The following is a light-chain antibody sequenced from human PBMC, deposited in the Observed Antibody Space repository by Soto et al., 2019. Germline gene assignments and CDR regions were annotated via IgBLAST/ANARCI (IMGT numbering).Light chain of an antibody. J-gene: IGLJ2*01. CDR3: SSFAGSPVV. V-gene: IGLV2-8*01. Sequence: QSVLTQPPSASGSHGQSVNITCSGTSSDVGEENYVSWYQQHPGKVPKLILYEVSKRPSGVPDRFSGSRSGNTASLTVSGLQAEDEADYYCSSFAGSPVVFGGGTKLTVL. CDR2: EVS. CDR1: SSDVGEENY.